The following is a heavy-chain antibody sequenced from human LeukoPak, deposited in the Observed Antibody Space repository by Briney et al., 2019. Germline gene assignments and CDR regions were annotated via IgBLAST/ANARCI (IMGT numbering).Heavy chain of an antibody. J-gene: IGHJ6*04. Sequence: PGASLRPSCAASGFTSSSYAMSWVRQAPGKGLESVSAISGSGGSTYYADSVKGRFTISRDNSKSTLYLQMNSLRAEDTAVYYCAKAGGDIVVVVASYYYYYGMDVWGKGTTVTVSS. D-gene: IGHD2-15*01. V-gene: IGHV3-23*01. CDR2: ISGSGGST. CDR3: AKAGGDIVVVVASYYYYYGMDV. CDR1: GFTSSSYA.